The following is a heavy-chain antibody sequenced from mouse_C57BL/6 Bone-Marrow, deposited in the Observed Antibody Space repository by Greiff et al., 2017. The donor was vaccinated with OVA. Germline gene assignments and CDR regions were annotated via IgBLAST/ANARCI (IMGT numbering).Heavy chain of an antibody. Sequence: QVQLQQSGAELARPGASVTLSCKASGYTFTSYGISWVKQRTGQGLEWIGEIYPRSGNTYYNDKFKGKATLTADKSSSTAYMELRSLTSEDAAVYFCAGVYDYGAWFAYWGQGTLVTVSA. CDR1: GYTFTSYG. D-gene: IGHD2-4*01. CDR2: IYPRSGNT. V-gene: IGHV1-81*01. CDR3: AGVYDYGAWFAY. J-gene: IGHJ3*01.